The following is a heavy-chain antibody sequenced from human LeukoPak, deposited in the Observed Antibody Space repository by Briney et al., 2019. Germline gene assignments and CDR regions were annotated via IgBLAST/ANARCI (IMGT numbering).Heavy chain of an antibody. Sequence: GGSLRLTCAASGFTFSSYGMTWVRQAPGKGLEWVSVISGTGDSTYYADSVKGRFTISRDSSKNTLYLQMNSLRAEDTAVYYCAKDRIGVCLAGCNYYGMDVWGQRTTVTVSS. CDR2: ISGTGDST. J-gene: IGHJ6*02. CDR3: AKDRIGVCLAGCNYYGMDV. V-gene: IGHV3-23*01. D-gene: IGHD2-21*02. CDR1: GFTFSSYG.